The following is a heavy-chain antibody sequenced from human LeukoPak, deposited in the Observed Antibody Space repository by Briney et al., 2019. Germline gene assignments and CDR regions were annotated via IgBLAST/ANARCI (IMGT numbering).Heavy chain of an antibody. CDR1: GGSFSGYY. Sequence: SETLSLTCAVYGGSFSGYYWSWIRQPPGKGLEWIGEINHSGSTNYNPSLKSRATISVDTSKNQFSLKLSSVTAADTAVYYCARGGYCGGDCYSYIDYWGQGTLVTVSS. D-gene: IGHD2-21*02. J-gene: IGHJ4*02. CDR2: INHSGST. V-gene: IGHV4-34*01. CDR3: ARGGYCGGDCYSYIDY.